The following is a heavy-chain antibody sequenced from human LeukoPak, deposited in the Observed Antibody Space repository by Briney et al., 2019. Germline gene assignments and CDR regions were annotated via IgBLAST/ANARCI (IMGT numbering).Heavy chain of an antibody. CDR3: ARVGGIVAAGLFDY. V-gene: IGHV4-4*07. Sequence: SETLSLTCTVSGGSISSYYWGWIRQPAGKGLEWIGRIYTSGRTNYHPSLKSRLTMSVDTSKNQFSLKLSFVTAADTAVYYCARVGGIVAAGLFDYWGQGTLVTVSS. D-gene: IGHD6-13*01. J-gene: IGHJ4*02. CDR1: GGSISSYY. CDR2: IYTSGRT.